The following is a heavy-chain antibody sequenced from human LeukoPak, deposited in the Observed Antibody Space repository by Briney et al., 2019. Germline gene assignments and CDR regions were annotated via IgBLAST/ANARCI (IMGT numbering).Heavy chain of an antibody. J-gene: IGHJ6*03. CDR1: GYTFTSYG. CDR2: ISGYNGKT. CDR3: ARAERYSSSWWRSNYYYYYYMDV. Sequence: ASVKVSCKASGYTFTSYGISWVRQAPGQGLEWMGWISGYNGKTNYAQKFQGRVTITRNTSISTAYMELSSLRSEDTAVYYCARAERYSSSWWRSNYYYYYYMDVWGKGTTVTVSS. V-gene: IGHV1-18*01. D-gene: IGHD6-13*01.